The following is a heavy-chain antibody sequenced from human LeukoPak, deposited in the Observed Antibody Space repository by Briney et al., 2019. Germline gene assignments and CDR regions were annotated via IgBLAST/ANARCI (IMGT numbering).Heavy chain of an antibody. V-gene: IGHV4-4*02. Sequence: PSETLSLTCAVSGGSISSSNWWSWVRQPPGKGLEWIGEIYHSGSTNYNPSLKSRVTISVDKSKNQFSLKLSSVTAADTAVYYCARGMVRGVIGFDYWGQGTLVTVSS. CDR3: ARGMVRGVIGFDY. CDR1: GGSISSSNW. CDR2: IYHSGST. D-gene: IGHD3-10*01. J-gene: IGHJ4*02.